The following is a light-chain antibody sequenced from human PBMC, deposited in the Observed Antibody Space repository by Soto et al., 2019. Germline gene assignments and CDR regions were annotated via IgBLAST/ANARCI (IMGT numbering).Light chain of an antibody. J-gene: IGLJ1*01. CDR2: TNN. V-gene: IGLV1-44*01. Sequence: QSLLTQPPSASGTRGQRVTISCSGSNSNIGTNTVNWYQQLPGTAPRLLIYTNNQRPSGVPQRFSGSKTGTSASLAIGGLQSEDGADYYCAAWDDSLGAYVFGTGTKLTVL. CDR1: NSNIGTNT. CDR3: AAWDDSLGAYV.